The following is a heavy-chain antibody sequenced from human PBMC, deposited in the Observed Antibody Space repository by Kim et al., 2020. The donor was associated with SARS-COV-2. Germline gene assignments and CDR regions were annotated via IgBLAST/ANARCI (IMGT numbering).Heavy chain of an antibody. Sequence: ASVKVSCKASGYTFTSYYMHWVRQAPGQGLEWMGIINPSGGSTSYAQKFQGRVTMTRDTSTSTVYMGLSSLRSEDTAVYYCARDANSSGWYGGYFDLWGRVTLVTVSS. D-gene: IGHD6-19*01. J-gene: IGHJ2*01. V-gene: IGHV1-46*01. CDR1: GYTFTSYY. CDR3: ARDANSSGWYGGYFDL. CDR2: INPSGGST.